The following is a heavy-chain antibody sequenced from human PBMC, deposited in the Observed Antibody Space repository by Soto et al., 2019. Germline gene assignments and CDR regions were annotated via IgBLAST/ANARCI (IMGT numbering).Heavy chain of an antibody. Sequence: GASVTVSCQAAGYAFTSYGISWVRQAPGQGLEWMGWISAYNGNTNYAQKLQGRVTMTTDTSTSTAYMELRSLRSDDTAVYYCARGDIAVAGNPAGYWGQGTLVTVSS. D-gene: IGHD6-19*01. CDR2: ISAYNGNT. CDR3: ARGDIAVAGNPAGY. CDR1: GYAFTSYG. J-gene: IGHJ4*02. V-gene: IGHV1-18*01.